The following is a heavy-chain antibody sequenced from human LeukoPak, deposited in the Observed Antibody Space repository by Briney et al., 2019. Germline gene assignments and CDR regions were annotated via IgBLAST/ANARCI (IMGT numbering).Heavy chain of an antibody. V-gene: IGHV3-33*01. J-gene: IGHJ4*02. CDR1: GFTFSSYG. Sequence: PGRSLRLSCAASGFTFSSYGMHWVRQAPGKGLEWVAVIWYDGSNKYYADSVKGRFTISRDNSKNTLYVQMNSLRAEDTAVYYCATGSSWYYFDHWGQGTLVTVSS. D-gene: IGHD6-13*01. CDR3: ATGSSWYYFDH. CDR2: IWYDGSNK.